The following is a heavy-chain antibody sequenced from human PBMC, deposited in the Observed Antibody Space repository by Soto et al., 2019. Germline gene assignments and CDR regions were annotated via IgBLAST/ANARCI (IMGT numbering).Heavy chain of an antibody. CDR2: INGGGGST. J-gene: IGHJ1*01. V-gene: IGHV3-23*01. CDR3: AKRGGHITAPGPLEH. Sequence: GGSLRLSCAASGFTFSSYTMRWVRQAPGKGLEWVSSINGGGGSTYYADSVKGRFTISRDNPKNTVYLQMDSLRPGDTAVYYCAKRGGHITAPGPLEHWGQGTRVTVSS. D-gene: IGHD6-13*01. CDR1: GFTFSSYT.